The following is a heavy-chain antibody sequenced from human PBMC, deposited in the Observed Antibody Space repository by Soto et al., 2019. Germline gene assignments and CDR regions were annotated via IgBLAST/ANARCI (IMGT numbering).Heavy chain of an antibody. CDR1: GYTFNSYD. D-gene: IGHD2-2*01. CDR2: MNPNSGNT. J-gene: IGHJ5*02. CDR3: ARGGPYCSSTSCLSNWFDP. Sequence: ASVKVSCKASGYTFNSYDINWLRQATGQGLEWMGRMNPNSGNTGYAQKFQGRVTMTRNTSISTAYMELSSLRSEDTAVYYCARGGPYCSSTSCLSNWFDPSGQGTLVTVSS. V-gene: IGHV1-8*01.